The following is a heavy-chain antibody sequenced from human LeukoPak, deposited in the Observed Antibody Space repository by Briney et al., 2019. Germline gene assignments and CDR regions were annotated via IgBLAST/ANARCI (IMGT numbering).Heavy chain of an antibody. CDR2: INHSGST. V-gene: IGHV4-34*01. CDR3: ARGRPGRGYSYVIYYYYYMDV. J-gene: IGHJ6*03. D-gene: IGHD5-18*01. CDR1: GGSFSGYY. Sequence: PSETLSLTCAVYGGSFSGYYWSWIRQPPGKGLEWIGEINHSGSTNYNPSLTSRVTISVDTSKNQFSLKLSSVTAADTAVYYCARGRPGRGYSYVIYYYYYMDVWGKGTTVTVSS.